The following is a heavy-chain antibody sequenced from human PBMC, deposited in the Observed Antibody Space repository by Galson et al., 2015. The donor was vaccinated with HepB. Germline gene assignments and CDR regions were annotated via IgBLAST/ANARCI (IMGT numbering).Heavy chain of an antibody. Sequence: SVKVSCKASGYTFTSYYMHWVRQAPGQGLEWMGIINPSGGSTSYAQKLQGRVTMTRDTSTSTVYMELSSLRSEDTAVYYCARDDGGYYDSSGWGYWGQGTLATVSS. CDR2: INPSGGST. V-gene: IGHV1-46*04. D-gene: IGHD3-22*01. CDR3: ARDDGGYYDSSGWGY. J-gene: IGHJ4*02. CDR1: GYTFTSYY.